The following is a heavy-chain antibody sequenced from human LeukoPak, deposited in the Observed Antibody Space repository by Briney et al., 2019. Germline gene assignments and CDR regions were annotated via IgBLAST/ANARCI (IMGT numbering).Heavy chain of an antibody. V-gene: IGHV3-30-3*01. J-gene: IGHJ4*02. CDR3: ARDKGYCSGGSCHTFDY. CDR2: ISYDGSNK. D-gene: IGHD2-15*01. Sequence: GGSLRLSCAASGFTFSSYAMHWVRQAPGKGPEWVAVISYDGSNKYYADSEKGRFTISRDNSKNTLYLQMNSLRAEDTAVYYCARDKGYCSGGSCHTFDYWGQGTLVAVSS. CDR1: GFTFSSYA.